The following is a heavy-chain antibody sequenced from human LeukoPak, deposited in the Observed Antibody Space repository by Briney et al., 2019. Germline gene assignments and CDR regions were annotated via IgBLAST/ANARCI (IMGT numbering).Heavy chain of an antibody. CDR1: GFTVSSNY. J-gene: IGHJ4*02. CDR3: ARPHSGSYYY. V-gene: IGHV3-66*04. D-gene: IGHD3-10*01. Sequence: GGSLRLSCAASGFTVSSNYMSWVRRAPGKGLEWVSGIYSGGSTYYADSVKGRFTISRDNSKNTLYLQMNSLRAEDTAVYYCARPHSGSYYYWGQGTLVTVSS. CDR2: IYSGGST.